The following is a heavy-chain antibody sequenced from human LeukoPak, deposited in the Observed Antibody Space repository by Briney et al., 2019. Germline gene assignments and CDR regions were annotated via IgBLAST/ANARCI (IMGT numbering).Heavy chain of an antibody. V-gene: IGHV4-59*01. D-gene: IGHD6-19*01. CDR2: IYYSGRT. Sequence: SETLSLTCTVSGDSISSYYWTWIRQPPGKGLEWIGYIYYSGRTNYNPSLKSRVTISVDTSKNQLSLTLSPVPAADTAVYYCARARSGCSFDSWGQGTLVTVSP. CDR1: GDSISSYY. CDR3: ARARSGCSFDS. J-gene: IGHJ4*02.